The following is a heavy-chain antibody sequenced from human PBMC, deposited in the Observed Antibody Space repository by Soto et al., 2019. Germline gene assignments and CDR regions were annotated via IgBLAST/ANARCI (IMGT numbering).Heavy chain of an antibody. CDR1: GGSFSGFY. J-gene: IGHJ4*02. CDR2: IDHRGIT. V-gene: IGHV4-34*04. D-gene: IGHD1-26*01. CDR3: ARGVSVTLAVQGGAPDKNYFDS. Sequence: TSETLSLTCAVSGGSFSGFYWSWIRQSPGKGLEWIGEIDHRGITNHNTALRSRATMSVDTSKNQFSLKLRSVTAADTAVYYCARGVSVTLAVQGGAPDKNYFDSWSQGTLVTVSS.